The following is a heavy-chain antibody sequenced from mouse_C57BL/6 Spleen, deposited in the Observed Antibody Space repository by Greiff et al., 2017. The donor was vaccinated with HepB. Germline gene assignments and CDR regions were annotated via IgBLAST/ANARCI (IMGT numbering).Heavy chain of an antibody. V-gene: IGHV1-54*01. Sequence: VNVVESGAELVRPGTSVKVSCKASGYAFTNYLIEWVKQRPGQGLEWIGVINPGSGGTNYNEKFKGKATLTADKSSSTAYMQLSSLTSEDSAVYFCARDTTVVARRYFDVWGTGTTVTVSS. J-gene: IGHJ1*03. CDR2: INPGSGGT. D-gene: IGHD1-1*01. CDR1: GYAFTNYL. CDR3: ARDTTVVARRYFDV.